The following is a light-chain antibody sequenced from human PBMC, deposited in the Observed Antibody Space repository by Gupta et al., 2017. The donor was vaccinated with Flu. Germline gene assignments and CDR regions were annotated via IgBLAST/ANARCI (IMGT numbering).Light chain of an antibody. V-gene: IGLV3-1*01. Sequence: SYELTQPPSVSVSPGQTASITCSGDKLGDKYACWYQQKPGQSPVLVIYQDSKRPSGIPERFSGSNSGNTATLTISGTRAMDEADYYYQAWDSSTVVFGGGTKLTVL. CDR2: QDS. CDR1: KLGDKY. J-gene: IGLJ2*01. CDR3: QAWDSSTVV.